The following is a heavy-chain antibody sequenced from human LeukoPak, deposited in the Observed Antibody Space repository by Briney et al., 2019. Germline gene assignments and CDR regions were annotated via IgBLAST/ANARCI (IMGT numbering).Heavy chain of an antibody. CDR2: VNLQGST. V-gene: IGHV4-4*02. J-gene: IGHJ4*02. Sequence: SETLSLTCGVSGGSITQTSYWTWVRQPPGKGLEWIGEVNLQGSTNYNPSLMGRVAISVDKSENHVSLQLTSVTAADTAVYYCAREGGPYRPLDYSGQGTLVTVSS. CDR1: GGSITQTSY. CDR3: AREGGPYRPLDY.